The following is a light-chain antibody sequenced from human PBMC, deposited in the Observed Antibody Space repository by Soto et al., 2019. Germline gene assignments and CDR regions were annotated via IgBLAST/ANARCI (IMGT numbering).Light chain of an antibody. CDR2: EVN. V-gene: IGLV2-8*01. CDR3: SSYAGSRNG. Sequence: QSVLTQPPSASGSPGQSVAISCTGTSSDVGGYNYVSWYQQHPGKAPKLMIYEVNKRPSGVPDRFSGSKSGNTASLTVSGLQAEDEADYYCSSYAGSRNGFGTGTKLTVL. CDR1: SSDVGGYNY. J-gene: IGLJ1*01.